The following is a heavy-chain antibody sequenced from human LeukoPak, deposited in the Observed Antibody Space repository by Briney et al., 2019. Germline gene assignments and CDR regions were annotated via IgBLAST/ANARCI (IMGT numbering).Heavy chain of an antibody. Sequence: ASVKVSCKVSGYTLTELSMHWVRQAPGKGLEWMGGFDPEDGETIYAQKFQGRVTMTEDTSTDTAYMELSSLRSEDTAVYYCATDGIAAAGTAPLFWGLGTLVTVSS. CDR3: ATDGIAAAGTAPLF. CDR1: GYTLTELS. D-gene: IGHD6-13*01. J-gene: IGHJ4*02. V-gene: IGHV1-24*01. CDR2: FDPEDGET.